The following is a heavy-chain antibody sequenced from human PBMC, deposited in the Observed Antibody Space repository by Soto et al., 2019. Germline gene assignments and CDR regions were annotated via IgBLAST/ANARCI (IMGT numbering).Heavy chain of an antibody. V-gene: IGHV3-33*01. J-gene: IGHJ5*02. CDR2: IWYDGSNK. CDR1: GFTFSSYG. CDR3: ARDRGEDSSSFDP. D-gene: IGHD6-13*01. Sequence: GGSLRLSCAASGFTFSSYGMHWVRQAPGKGLEWVAVIWYDGSNKYYADSVKGRFTISRDNSKNTLYLQMNSLRAEDTAVYYCARDRGEDSSSFDPWGQGTLVTVSS.